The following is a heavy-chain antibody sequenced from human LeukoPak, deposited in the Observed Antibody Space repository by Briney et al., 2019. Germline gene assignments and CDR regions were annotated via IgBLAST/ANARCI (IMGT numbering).Heavy chain of an antibody. CDR2: IKQECGEK. CDR1: GFTFSSYW. Sequence: GGSLRLSCAASGFTFSSYWRSGVRQAPGEGLEWVANIKQECGEKYYVDSVKGRFTISRENAKNSLYLQMNSLRAADTALYYCARDGQSVTYYDFWSGREGPNWFDPWGQGTLVTVSS. D-gene: IGHD3-3*01. J-gene: IGHJ5*02. V-gene: IGHV3-7*01. CDR3: ARDGQSVTYYDFWSGREGPNWFDP.